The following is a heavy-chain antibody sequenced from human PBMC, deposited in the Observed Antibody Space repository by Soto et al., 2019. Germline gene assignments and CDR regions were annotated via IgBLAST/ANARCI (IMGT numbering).Heavy chain of an antibody. J-gene: IGHJ4*02. CDR1: GFTFSSYA. D-gene: IGHD2-15*01. CDR3: ARGCSDYYFDY. CDR2: INRNGGST. V-gene: IGHV3-64*01. Sequence: EVQLVESGGGLVQPGGSLRLSCAASGFTFSSYAMHWVRQAPGKGLEYVTTINRNGGSTYYAKSVKGRFTISRDNSKNTLYLQMGSLRTDDMAVYYCARGCSDYYFDYWGQGTLVTVSS.